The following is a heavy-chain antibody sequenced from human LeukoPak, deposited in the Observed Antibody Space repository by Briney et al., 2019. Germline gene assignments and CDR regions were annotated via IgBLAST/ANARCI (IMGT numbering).Heavy chain of an antibody. J-gene: IGHJ4*02. D-gene: IGHD3-10*01. CDR3: AKDGVPSRWFGRNYFDY. CDR2: IYSGDST. V-gene: IGHV3-66*01. Sequence: PGGSLRLSCAASGFTVTTYYMSWVRQAPGKGLEWVSVIYSGDSTYYADSVKGRFTISRDNSKNTLSLQMNSLRAEDTAVYYCAKDGVPSRWFGRNYFDYWGQGTLVTVSS. CDR1: GFTVTTYY.